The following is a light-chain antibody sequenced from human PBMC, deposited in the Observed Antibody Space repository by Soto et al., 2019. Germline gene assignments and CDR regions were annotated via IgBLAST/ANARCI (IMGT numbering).Light chain of an antibody. J-gene: IGKJ3*01. Sequence: DIQMTQSPSSLSASVGDRVTITCRASQSVSTYLNWYQEKPGKAPKFLIYDASNLQSGVPSRFSGSGSRTDFTLTISSLQPEDFATYYCQQSYTTPRTFGPGTKVDIK. CDR2: DAS. CDR1: QSVSTY. CDR3: QQSYTTPRT. V-gene: IGKV1-39*01.